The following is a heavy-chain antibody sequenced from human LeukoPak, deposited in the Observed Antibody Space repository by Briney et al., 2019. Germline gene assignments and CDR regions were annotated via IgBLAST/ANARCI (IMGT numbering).Heavy chain of an antibody. J-gene: IGHJ4*02. V-gene: IGHV4-4*07. CDR3: ARDTTTMLRGVIINRYFDY. Sequence: PSETLSLTCTVSGGSISSYYWSWIRQPAGKGLEWSGRIYTSGSTNYNPSVKSRGTMSGDTSNNQFSLKLSSVTAADTAVYDCARDTTTMLRGVIINRYFDYWGQGTLVTVSS. CDR2: IYTSGST. CDR1: GGSISSYY. D-gene: IGHD3-10*01.